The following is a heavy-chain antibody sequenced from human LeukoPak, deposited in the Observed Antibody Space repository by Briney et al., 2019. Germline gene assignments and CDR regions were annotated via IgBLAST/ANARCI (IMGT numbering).Heavy chain of an antibody. D-gene: IGHD3-22*01. V-gene: IGHV1-69*05. J-gene: IGHJ4*02. CDR2: IIPIFGTA. CDR1: GGTFSSYA. CDR3: AREPRYYYDSSGYYYFDY. Sequence: SVKVSCKASGGTFSSYAISWVRQAPGQGLEWMGRIIPIFGTANYAQKFQGRVTITTDESTSTAYMELSSLRSEDTAVYYCAREPRYYYDSSGYYYFDYCGQGTLVTVSS.